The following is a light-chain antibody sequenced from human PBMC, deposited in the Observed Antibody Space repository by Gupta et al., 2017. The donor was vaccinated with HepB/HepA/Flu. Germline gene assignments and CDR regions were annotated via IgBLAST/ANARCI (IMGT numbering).Light chain of an antibody. CDR3: HQYNNWLWT. CDR2: RAA. CDR1: QTIGNR. Sequence: EIVLTQSPATLSLSPGERVILICRASQTIGNRIAWYQVKPGQAPRLLIYRAATRDTDVPARFSGSGSGTMFTLTISSLQSEDCALYYCHQYNNWLWTFGQGTKVEIK. V-gene: IGKV3-15*01. J-gene: IGKJ1*01.